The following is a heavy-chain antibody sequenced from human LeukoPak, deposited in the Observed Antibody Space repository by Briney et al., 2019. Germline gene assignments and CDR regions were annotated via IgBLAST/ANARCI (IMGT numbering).Heavy chain of an antibody. CDR2: IRYDGSNK. V-gene: IGHV3-30*02. Sequence: PGGSLRLSCAASGFTFSSCGMHWVRQAPGKGLEWVAFIRYDGSNKYYADSVKGRFTISRDNSKNTLYLQMNSLRAEDTAVYYCAKKAIFGVVIIYYFDYWGQGTLVTVSS. CDR3: AKKAIFGVVIIYYFDY. J-gene: IGHJ4*02. CDR1: GFTFSSCG. D-gene: IGHD3-3*01.